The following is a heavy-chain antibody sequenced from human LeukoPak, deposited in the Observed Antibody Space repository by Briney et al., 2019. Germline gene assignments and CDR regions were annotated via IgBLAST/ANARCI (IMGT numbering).Heavy chain of an antibody. Sequence: PGRSLRLSCAASGFTFSSYAMHWVRQAPGKGLEWVAVISYDGSNKYYAGSVKGRFTISRDNSKNTLYLQMNSLRAEDTAVYYCARDITIFPGYYYGMDVWGQGTTVTVSS. V-gene: IGHV3-30*04. CDR3: ARDITIFPGYYYGMDV. CDR2: ISYDGSNK. D-gene: IGHD3-9*01. J-gene: IGHJ6*02. CDR1: GFTFSSYA.